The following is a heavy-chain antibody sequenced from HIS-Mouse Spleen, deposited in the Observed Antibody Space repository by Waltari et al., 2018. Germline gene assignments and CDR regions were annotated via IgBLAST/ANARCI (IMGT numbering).Heavy chain of an antibody. CDR3: ARGVTSSYYFDY. CDR1: GYSISSGYY. V-gene: IGHV4-38-2*02. CDR2: IYHSGST. Sequence: QVQLQESGPGLVKPSETLSLTCTVSGYSISSGYYWGWIRQPPGKGLEWSGSIYHSGSTYYNPALKSRVTISVDTSKNQFSLKLSSVTAADTAVYYCARGVTSSYYFDYWGQGTLVTVSS. D-gene: IGHD2-21*02. J-gene: IGHJ4*02.